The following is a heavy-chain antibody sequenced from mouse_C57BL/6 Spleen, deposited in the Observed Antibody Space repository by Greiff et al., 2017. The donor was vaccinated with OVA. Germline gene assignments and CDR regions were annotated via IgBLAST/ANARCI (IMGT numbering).Heavy chain of an antibody. CDR1: GYTFTDYY. J-gene: IGHJ2*01. V-gene: IGHV1-19*01. CDR2: INPYNGGT. Sequence: EVQLQESGPVLVKPGASVKMSCKASGYTFTDYYMNWVKQSHGKSLEWIGVINPYNGGTSYNQKFKGKATLTVDKSSSTAYMELNSLTSEDSAVYYWARDEVLRSLFDYWGQGTTLTVSS. D-gene: IGHD1-1*01. CDR3: ARDEVLRSLFDY.